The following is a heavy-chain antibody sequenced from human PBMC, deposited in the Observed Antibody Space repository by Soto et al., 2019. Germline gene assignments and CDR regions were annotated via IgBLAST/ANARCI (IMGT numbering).Heavy chain of an antibody. J-gene: IGHJ4*02. V-gene: IGHV1-69*01. CDR3: ARDLGGEATIRF. CDR1: GGSFRNFV. CDR2: IIPNSGTT. Sequence: QVQLVQSGAEVKKPGSSVKVSCKASGGSFRNFVISWVRQAPGQGLVWMGGIIPNSGTTNYAQKFQGKVTITADESTSTAYMELSGLTSEDTSLYYCARDLGGEATIRFWGQGTLVTVSS. D-gene: IGHD3-16*01.